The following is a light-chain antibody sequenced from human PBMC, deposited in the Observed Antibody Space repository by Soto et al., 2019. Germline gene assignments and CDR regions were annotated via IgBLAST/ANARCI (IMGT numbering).Light chain of an antibody. CDR2: DAS. CDR1: QGISSA. CDR3: QQVNSYPIT. V-gene: IGKV1-13*02. J-gene: IGKJ5*01. Sequence: AIQLTQSPSSLSASVGDRVTITCRASQGISSALAWYQQKPGKAPKLLIYDASSLESGVPSRFSRRGSGTDFTLTISSLQPEDFATYYCQQVNSYPITFGQGTRLEIK.